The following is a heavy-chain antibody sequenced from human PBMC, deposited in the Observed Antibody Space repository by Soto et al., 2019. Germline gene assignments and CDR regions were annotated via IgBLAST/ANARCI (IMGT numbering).Heavy chain of an antibody. Sequence: GGSLRLSCAASGFTFDDYAMHWVRQAPGKGLEWVSGISWNSGSIGYADSVKGRFTISRDNAKNSLYLQMNSLRAEDTALYYCAKGINPLVYYYYMDVWGKATTVTVSS. CDR3: AKGINPLVYYYYMDV. V-gene: IGHV3-9*01. CDR1: GFTFDDYA. J-gene: IGHJ6*03. CDR2: ISWNSGSI. D-gene: IGHD3-9*01.